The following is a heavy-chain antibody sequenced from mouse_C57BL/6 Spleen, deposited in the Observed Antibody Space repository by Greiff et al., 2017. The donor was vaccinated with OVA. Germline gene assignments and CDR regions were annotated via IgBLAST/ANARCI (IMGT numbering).Heavy chain of an antibody. J-gene: IGHJ3*01. V-gene: IGHV1-62-2*01. Sequence: QVQLKQSGAELVKPGASVKLSCKASGYTFTEYTIHWVKQRAGQGLEWIGWFYTGSGSTKYNEKLKDKATLTADKSTSTVYMELSRLTSEDSAVYFCARHDTYGNYRSWFAYWGQGTLVTVSA. D-gene: IGHD2-1*01. CDR3: ARHDTYGNYRSWFAY. CDR2: FYTGSGST. CDR1: GYTFTEYT.